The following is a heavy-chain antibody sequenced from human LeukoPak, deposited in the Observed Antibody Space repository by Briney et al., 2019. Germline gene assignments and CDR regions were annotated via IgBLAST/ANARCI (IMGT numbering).Heavy chain of an antibody. J-gene: IGHJ4*02. CDR2: ISHSGST. CDR3: ARGPTVTTDY. CDR1: GDSFSSNDW. Sequence: PSGTLSLTCAVSGDSFSSNDWWSWVRQPPGKGLEWIGEISHSGSTKYNPSLKSRVTMSIDTSKSQFSLSLSSVTAADTAVYYCARGPTVTTDYWGQGTLVTVSS. V-gene: IGHV4-4*02. D-gene: IGHD4-17*01.